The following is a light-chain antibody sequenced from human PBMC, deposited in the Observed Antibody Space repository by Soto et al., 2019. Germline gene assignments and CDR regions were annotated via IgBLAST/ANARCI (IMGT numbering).Light chain of an antibody. CDR2: SNN. Sequence: QPVLTQPPSASGTPGQRVTISCSGSSSNIGSNTVNWYQQLPGAAPKLLIYSNNQRPSGVPDRFSGSRSGTSGSLAISGLQSEDEADYYCAAWDDSLNGVVFGGGTKVTVL. J-gene: IGLJ2*01. CDR3: AAWDDSLNGVV. V-gene: IGLV1-44*01. CDR1: SSNIGSNT.